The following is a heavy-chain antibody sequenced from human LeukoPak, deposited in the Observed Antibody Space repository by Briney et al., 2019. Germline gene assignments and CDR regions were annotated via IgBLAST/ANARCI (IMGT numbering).Heavy chain of an antibody. J-gene: IGHJ4*02. V-gene: IGHV3-48*03. CDR1: GFTFSSYE. CDR3: ARDPDYYGSGSYFVFDY. D-gene: IGHD3-10*01. Sequence: GGSLRLSCAASGFTFSSYEMNWVRQAPGKGLEWVSYISSSGSTIYYADSVKGRFTISRDSAKNSLYLQMNSLRAEDTAVYYCARDPDYYGSGSYFVFDYWGQGTLVTVSS. CDR2: ISSSGSTI.